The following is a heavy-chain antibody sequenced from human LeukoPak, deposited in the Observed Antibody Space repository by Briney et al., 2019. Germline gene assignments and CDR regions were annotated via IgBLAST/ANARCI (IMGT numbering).Heavy chain of an antibody. J-gene: IGHJ3*02. CDR3: ANLVGASSDAFDI. V-gene: IGHV3-30*18. CDR2: ISYDGSNK. D-gene: IGHD1-26*01. Sequence: PGGSLRLSCAASGFTFSSYGMHWVRQAPGKGLEWVAVISYDGSNKYYADSVKGRFTISRDNSKNTLYPQMNSLRAEDTAVYYCANLVGASSDAFDIWGQGTMVTVSS. CDR1: GFTFSSYG.